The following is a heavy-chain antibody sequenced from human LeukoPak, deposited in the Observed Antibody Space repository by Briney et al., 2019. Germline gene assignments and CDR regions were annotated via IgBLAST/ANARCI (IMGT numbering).Heavy chain of an antibody. J-gene: IGHJ4*02. D-gene: IGHD5-18*01. V-gene: IGHV4-61*02. Sequence: SETLSLTCTVSGGSISSGSYYWSWIRQPAGKGLEWIGRLYTSGSTNYNPSLKSRVTISIDTSKNQFSLKLSSVTAADTAVYFCARWDTAMGSFDHWGQGALVTVSS. CDR2: LYTSGST. CDR3: ARWDTAMGSFDH. CDR1: GGSISSGSYY.